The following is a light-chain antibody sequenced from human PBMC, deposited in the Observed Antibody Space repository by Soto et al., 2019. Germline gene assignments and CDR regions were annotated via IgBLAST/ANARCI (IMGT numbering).Light chain of an antibody. CDR2: DAS. CDR1: QSISSW. V-gene: IGKV1-5*01. Sequence: DIQMTQSPSTLSASEGDRVIITCRASQSISSWLAWYQQKPGKVPNLLIYDASNLESGVPLRFSGSGSGTEFTLTISSLQPDDFATYYCQQYQSSWTFGQGTNVDIK. CDR3: QQYQSSWT. J-gene: IGKJ1*01.